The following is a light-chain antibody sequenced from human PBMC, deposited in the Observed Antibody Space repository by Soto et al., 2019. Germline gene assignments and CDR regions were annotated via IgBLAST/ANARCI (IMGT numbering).Light chain of an antibody. CDR2: EVS. Sequence: QSVLTQPASVSGSPGQSITMSCTGTSSNVGSYAFVSWYQQHPGKAPKLLIYEVSNRPSGVSARFSGSKSDNTASLTISGLQAADEADYFCSSYSSGTVRYVFGSGTKVTVL. CDR1: SSNVGSYAF. V-gene: IGLV2-14*01. J-gene: IGLJ1*01. CDR3: SSYSSGTVRYV.